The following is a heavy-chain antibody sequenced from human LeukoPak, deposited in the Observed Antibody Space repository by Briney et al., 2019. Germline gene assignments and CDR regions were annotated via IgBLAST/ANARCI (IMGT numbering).Heavy chain of an antibody. D-gene: IGHD3-10*01. CDR3: ARDRHGSGSAHTFDP. J-gene: IGHJ5*02. V-gene: IGHV4-59*01. CDR1: GGSISSYY. Sequence: PSETLSLTCTVSGGSISSYYWSWIRQPPGKGLEWVACIYYSGSTNYNPSLKSRVTISIDTSKNQFSLKLRSVTAADTAVYYCARDRHGSGSAHTFDPWGQGTLVTVSS. CDR2: IYYSGST.